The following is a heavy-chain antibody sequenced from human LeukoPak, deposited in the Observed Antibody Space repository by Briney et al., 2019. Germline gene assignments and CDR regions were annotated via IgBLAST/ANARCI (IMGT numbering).Heavy chain of an antibody. V-gene: IGHV3-7*03. CDR3: ARDYTPPPSYSSRRFDY. Sequence: GGSLRLSCAASGFTFTTYWMSWVRQAPGKGLEWVANIKHDGSEKFYVDSVKGRFTISRDNAKTSLYLEMNSLRAEDTAVYYCARDYTPPPSYSSRRFDYWGQGTLVTVSS. CDR2: IKHDGSEK. D-gene: IGHD6-13*01. J-gene: IGHJ4*02. CDR1: GFTFTTYW.